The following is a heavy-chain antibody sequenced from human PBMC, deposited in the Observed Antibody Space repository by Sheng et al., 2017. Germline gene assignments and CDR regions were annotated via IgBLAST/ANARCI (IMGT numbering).Heavy chain of an antibody. J-gene: IGHJ3*02. CDR1: GYTFTSYG. D-gene: IGHD3-22*01. V-gene: IGHV1-18*01. CDR3: ARVLDYYDSSGYYSKAFDI. Sequence: QVQVVQSGAEVKKPGASVKVSCKASGYTFTSYGISWVRQAPGQGLEWMGWISAYNGNTNYAQKLQGRVTMTTDTSTSTAYMELRSLRSDDTAVYYCARVLDYYDSSGYYSKAFDIWGQGTMVTVSS. CDR2: ISAYNGNT.